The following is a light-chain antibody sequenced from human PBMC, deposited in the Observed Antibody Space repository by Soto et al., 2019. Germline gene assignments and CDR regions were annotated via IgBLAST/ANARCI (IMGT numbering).Light chain of an antibody. CDR3: SSYTSSSPLYV. Sequence: QSALTQPASVSGSPGQSITISCTGTSSDVGGYNYVSWYQQHPGKGPNLMIYDVTNRPSGVSNRFSGSKSGNTASLTISGLQAEDEADYYCSSYTSSSPLYVFGTGTKVTVL. CDR1: SSDVGGYNY. V-gene: IGLV2-14*01. J-gene: IGLJ1*01. CDR2: DVT.